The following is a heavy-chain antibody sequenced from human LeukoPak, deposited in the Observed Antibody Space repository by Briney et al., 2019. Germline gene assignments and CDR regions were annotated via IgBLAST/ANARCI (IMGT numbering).Heavy chain of an antibody. V-gene: IGHV4-39*01. CDR3: ARLIAAAGDYYFDY. CDR2: IYYSGST. J-gene: IGHJ4*02. CDR1: GGSISSSSYY. D-gene: IGHD6-13*01. Sequence: SETLSLTCTVSGGSISSSSYYWGWIRQPPGKGLEWIGSIYYSGSTYYNPSLKSRVTISVDTSKNQFSLKLSSVTAADTAVYYCARLIAAAGDYYFDYWGQGTLVTVSS.